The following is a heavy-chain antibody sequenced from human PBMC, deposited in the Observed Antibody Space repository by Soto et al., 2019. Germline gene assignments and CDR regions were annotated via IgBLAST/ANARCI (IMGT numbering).Heavy chain of an antibody. CDR3: AREIAVAGTSNWFDP. D-gene: IGHD6-19*01. Sequence: QVQLVESGGGVVQPGRSLRLSCVASGFTFSSYAMHWVRQAPGKGLEWVAVISYDGSNKYYADSVKGRFTISRDNSKNTLYLQMNSLRAEDTAVYYCAREIAVAGTSNWFDPWGQGTLVTVSS. J-gene: IGHJ5*02. V-gene: IGHV3-30-3*01. CDR2: ISYDGSNK. CDR1: GFTFSSYA.